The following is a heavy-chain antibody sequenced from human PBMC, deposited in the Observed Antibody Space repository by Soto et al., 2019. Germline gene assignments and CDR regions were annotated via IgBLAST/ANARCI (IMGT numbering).Heavy chain of an antibody. CDR3: ARAYCSGGSCYTCDN. D-gene: IGHD2-15*01. Sequence: ASVKVSCKASGYTLSAYYLHWVRQAPGQGLEWVGWIHPNSGDTNYAQKFQDRVTLTRDTATSTAYMDLRRLRFNDTAVYYCARAYCSGGSCYTCDNWGQGTLVTVSS. J-gene: IGHJ4*02. CDR2: IHPNSGDT. V-gene: IGHV1-2*02. CDR1: GYTLSAYY.